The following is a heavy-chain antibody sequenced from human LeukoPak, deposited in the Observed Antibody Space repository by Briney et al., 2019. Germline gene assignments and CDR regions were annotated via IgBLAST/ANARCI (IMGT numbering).Heavy chain of an antibody. J-gene: IGHJ4*02. CDR2: VSYSGSA. CDR3: ARGGARIYDFWSGYHDDFDY. V-gene: IGHV4-30-4*08. CDR1: GGSISSADYY. D-gene: IGHD3-3*01. Sequence: GPGLVKPSQTLSLTCTVSGGSISSADYYWSWIRQPPGKGLAWIGYVSYSGSAYYNPALKSRVTISVDTSKNQFSLKLSSVTAADTAVYYCARGGARIYDFWSGYHDDFDYWGQGTLVTVSS.